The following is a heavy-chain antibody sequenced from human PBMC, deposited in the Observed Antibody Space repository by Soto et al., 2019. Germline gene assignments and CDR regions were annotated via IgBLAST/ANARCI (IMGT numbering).Heavy chain of an antibody. Sequence: GGSLRLSCAASGFTVSSNYMSWVRQAPGKGLKWVSVIYSGGSTYYADSEKGRYTISRDNSKNTLYLQMNSLRAEDTALYYCARVTTVTPDAFDIWGQGTMVTVSS. CDR1: GFTVSSNY. J-gene: IGHJ3*02. CDR3: ARVTTVTPDAFDI. V-gene: IGHV3-53*01. D-gene: IGHD4-17*01. CDR2: IYSGGST.